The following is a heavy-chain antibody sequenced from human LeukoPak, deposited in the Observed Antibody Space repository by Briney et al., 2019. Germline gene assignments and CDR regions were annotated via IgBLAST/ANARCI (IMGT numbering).Heavy chain of an antibody. V-gene: IGHV4-34*01. CDR1: GGSFSGYY. D-gene: IGHD6-13*01. CDR3: ARRPPPYSSSWFYYYYMDV. J-gene: IGHJ6*03. CDR2: INHSGST. Sequence: PSETLSLTCAVYGGSFSGYYWSWIRQPPGKGLEWIGEINHSGSTNYNPPLKSRVTISVDTSKNQFSLKLSSVTAADTAVYYCARRPPPYSSSWFYYYYMDVWGKGTTVTVSS.